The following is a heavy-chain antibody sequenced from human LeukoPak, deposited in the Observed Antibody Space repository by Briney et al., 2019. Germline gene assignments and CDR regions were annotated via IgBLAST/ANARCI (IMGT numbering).Heavy chain of an antibody. CDR3: AKEVRYSSGWSTYYYYYGMDV. D-gene: IGHD6-19*01. V-gene: IGHV3-48*01. CDR2: ISSSSSTI. CDR1: GFTFSSYS. J-gene: IGHJ6*02. Sequence: PGGSLRLSCAASGFTFSSYSMNWVRQAPGKGLEWVSYISSSSSTIYYADSVKGRFTISRDNAKNSLYLQMNSLRAEDTAVYYCAKEVRYSSGWSTYYYYYGMDVWGQGTMVTVSS.